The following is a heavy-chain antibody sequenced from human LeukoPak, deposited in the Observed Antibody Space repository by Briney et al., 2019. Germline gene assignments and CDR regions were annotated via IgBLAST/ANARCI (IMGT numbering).Heavy chain of an antibody. CDR1: GGSFIGYY. V-gene: IGHV4-34*01. Sequence: PSETLSLTCAVYGGSFIGYYWSWISQPPGKGMEWIGEINHSGSTNYNPSLKSRVTISVDTSKNQFSLKLSSVTAADTAVYYCARGRGWNYIDYWGQGTLVTVSS. D-gene: IGHD6-19*01. J-gene: IGHJ4*02. CDR2: INHSGST. CDR3: ARGRGWNYIDY.